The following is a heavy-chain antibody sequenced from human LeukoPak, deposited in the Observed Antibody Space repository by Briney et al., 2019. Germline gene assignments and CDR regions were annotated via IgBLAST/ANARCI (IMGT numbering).Heavy chain of an antibody. Sequence: GGSLRLSCAASKFTFNSYAMHWVRQTPGKGLEWVAVIWFDGSRQYYADSVKGRFTISRDNSKNTLFLQMNNLRAGDTAIYYCAKAPPDPYYYYMDVWGKGTPVTASS. CDR1: KFTFNSYA. V-gene: IGHV3-33*06. J-gene: IGHJ6*03. CDR2: IWFDGSRQ. CDR3: AKAPPDPYYYYMDV.